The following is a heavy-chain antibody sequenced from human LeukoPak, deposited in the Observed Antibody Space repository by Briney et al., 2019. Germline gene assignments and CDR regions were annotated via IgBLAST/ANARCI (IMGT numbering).Heavy chain of an antibody. CDR3: AKDLYSNYAQSNWFDP. V-gene: IGHV3-23*01. D-gene: IGHD4-11*01. CDR2: VSGSGGST. CDR1: GFTFSSYA. Sequence: GGSLRLSCSASGFTFSSYAMSWVRQTPGEGLEWVSIVSGSGGSTYYADSVKGRFTISRDNSNDTLYLQMNSLRADDTAVYYCAKDLYSNYAQSNWFDPWGQGTLVTVSS. J-gene: IGHJ5*02.